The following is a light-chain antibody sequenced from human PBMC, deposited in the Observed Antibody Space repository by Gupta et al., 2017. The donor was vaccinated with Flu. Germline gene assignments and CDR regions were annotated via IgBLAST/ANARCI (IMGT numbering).Light chain of an antibody. CDR1: SSDVGAYTY. J-gene: IGLJ3*02. CDR2: DVY. V-gene: IGLV2-11*01. Sequence: QSALTQPRSVSGSPGQSVTISCTGTSSDVGAYTYVSWYQQHTGKAPKLILYDVYKRPSGVPDRFSASKSGKTASLNISGLQAEDEADYHGSSYAGSNTWVFGGGTKLTVL. CDR3: SSYAGSNTWV.